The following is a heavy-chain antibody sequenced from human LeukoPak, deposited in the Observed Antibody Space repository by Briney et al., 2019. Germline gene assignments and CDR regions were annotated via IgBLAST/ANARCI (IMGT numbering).Heavy chain of an antibody. CDR1: GFTFSSYS. V-gene: IGHV3-48*01. CDR2: ISSSSGTI. CDR3: ARAYYGDFQDGMDV. D-gene: IGHD3-10*01. Sequence: GGSLRLSCAASGFTFSSYSMNWVRQAPGKGLEWVSYISSSSGTIYYADSVKGRFTISRDNAKNSLYLQMNSLRAEDTAVYYCARAYYGDFQDGMDVWGQGTTVTVSS. J-gene: IGHJ6*02.